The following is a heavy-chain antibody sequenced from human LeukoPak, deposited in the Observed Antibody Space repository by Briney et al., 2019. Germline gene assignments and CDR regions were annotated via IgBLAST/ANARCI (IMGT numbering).Heavy chain of an antibody. D-gene: IGHD3-9*01. V-gene: IGHV3-23*01. CDR1: GFTFSSYA. J-gene: IGHJ5*02. CDR2: ISGSGGST. CDR3: AKDLRYFDWLSLLPNWFDP. Sequence: PGGSLRLSCAASGFTFSSYAMSRVRQAPGKGLEWVSAISGSGGSTYYADSVKGRSTISRDNSKNTLYLQMNSLRAEDTAVYYCAKDLRYFDWLSLLPNWFDPWGQGTLVIVSS.